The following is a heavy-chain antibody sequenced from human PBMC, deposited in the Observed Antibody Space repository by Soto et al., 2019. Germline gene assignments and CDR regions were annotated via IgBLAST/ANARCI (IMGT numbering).Heavy chain of an antibody. CDR2: IYSGGST. V-gene: IGHV3-53*01. J-gene: IGHJ3*02. CDR3: ARELAAGTDAFDI. CDR1: GFTVSSNY. D-gene: IGHD6-13*01. Sequence: PVGSLRLSCAASGFTVSSNYMSWVRQAPGKGLEWVSVIYSGGSTYYADSVKGRFTISRDNSKNTLYLQMNSLRAEDTAVYYCARELAAGTDAFDIWGQGTMVTVSS.